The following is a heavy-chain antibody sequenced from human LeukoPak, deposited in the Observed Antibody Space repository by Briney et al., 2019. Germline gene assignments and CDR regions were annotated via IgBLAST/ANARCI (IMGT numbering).Heavy chain of an antibody. D-gene: IGHD6-13*01. CDR2: ISGSGGST. V-gene: IGHV3-23*01. Sequence: GGSLRLSCAASGFTFSSYAMSWVRQAPGKGLEWVSAISGSGGSTYYADSVKGRFTISRDNSKNTLYLQMNRLRAEDTAVYYCAKGDSSWYDFFDYWGQGPLVTVSS. CDR1: GFTFSSYA. CDR3: AKGDSSWYDFFDY. J-gene: IGHJ4*02.